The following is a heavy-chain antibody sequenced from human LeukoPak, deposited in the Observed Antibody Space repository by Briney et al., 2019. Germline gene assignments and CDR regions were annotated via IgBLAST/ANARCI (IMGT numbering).Heavy chain of an antibody. CDR2: INSDGSST. V-gene: IGHV3-74*01. D-gene: IGHD2-2*02. J-gene: IGHJ5*02. CDR3: ARDASCSSTSCYTP. CDR1: GFTLSSYW. Sequence: GGSLRLSCAAFGFTLSSYWMHWVRQAPGKGLVWVSRINSDGSSTSYADSVEGRFTISRDNAKNTLYLQMNSLRAEDTAVYYCARDASCSSTSCYTPWGQGTLVTVSS.